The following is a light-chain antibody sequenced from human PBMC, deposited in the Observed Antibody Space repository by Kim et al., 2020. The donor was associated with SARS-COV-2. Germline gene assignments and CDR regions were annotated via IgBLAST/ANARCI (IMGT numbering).Light chain of an antibody. V-gene: IGLV6-57*04. CDR1: SGSIDSNY. CDR2: EDD. J-gene: IGLJ2*01. Sequence: NFMLTQPHSVSGSPGQTVTISCTRSSGSIDSNYVQWYQRRPGSAPTVVIYEDDHRPSGVPDRVSGSIDRSSNSASLTISGLNTDDEADFYCQSYDSNFRAVFGGGTRLTVL. CDR3: QSYDSNFRAV.